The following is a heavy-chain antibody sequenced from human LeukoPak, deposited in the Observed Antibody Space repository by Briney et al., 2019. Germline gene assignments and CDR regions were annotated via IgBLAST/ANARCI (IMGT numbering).Heavy chain of an antibody. D-gene: IGHD3-3*01. V-gene: IGHV3-74*01. Sequence: PGGSLRLSCAASGFTFSGSWMHWVRQAPGKGLVWVSRLDSDASITNYADSVKGRFTISSDNAKNTLYLQMNSLTAEDTAVYYCARVPGESGYFYGMDVWGQGTTVTVSS. CDR1: GFTFSGSW. CDR3: ARVPGESGYFYGMDV. CDR2: LDSDASIT. J-gene: IGHJ6*02.